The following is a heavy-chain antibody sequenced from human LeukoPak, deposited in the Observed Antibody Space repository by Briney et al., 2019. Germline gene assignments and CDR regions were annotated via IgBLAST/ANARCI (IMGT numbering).Heavy chain of an antibody. V-gene: IGHV3-23*01. D-gene: IGHD6-19*01. Sequence: GGSLRLSCAASGFTFSSYAMSWVRQAPGKGLEWVSAISGSGGSTYYADSVKGRFTISRDDSKNTLYLQMNSLRAEDTAVYYCAKGGSIAVYYFDYWGQGTLVTVSS. CDR1: GFTFSSYA. CDR2: ISGSGGST. CDR3: AKGGSIAVYYFDY. J-gene: IGHJ4*02.